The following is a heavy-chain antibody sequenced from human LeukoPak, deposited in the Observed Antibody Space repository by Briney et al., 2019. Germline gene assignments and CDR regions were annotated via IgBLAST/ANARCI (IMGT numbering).Heavy chain of an antibody. Sequence: ASVRVSCKASGGTFSSYAISWVRQAPGQGLEWMGRIITFFGTANYAQKFQGRVTITTDESTSTAYMELSSLRSEDTAVYYCASSPMGYNWFDPWGQGTLVTVSS. CDR2: IITFFGTA. V-gene: IGHV1-69*05. CDR1: GGTFSSYA. CDR3: ASSPMGYNWFDP. D-gene: IGHD3-10*01. J-gene: IGHJ5*02.